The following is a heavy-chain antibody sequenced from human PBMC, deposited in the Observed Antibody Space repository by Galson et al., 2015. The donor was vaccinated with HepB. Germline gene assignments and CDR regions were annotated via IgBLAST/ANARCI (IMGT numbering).Heavy chain of an antibody. CDR3: ARGFAIVRGFYFDY. CDR2: INHSGSA. D-gene: IGHD3-10*01. CDR1: GGAFSGDY. V-gene: IGHV4-34*01. J-gene: IGHJ4*02. Sequence: SETLSLTCAVYGGAFSGDYWSWIRQPPGKGLEWIGEINHSGSATYNPSLKSRVTMSVDTSKNQFSLKLTSVTAADTAVYYCARGFAIVRGFYFDYWGQGTLVTVFS.